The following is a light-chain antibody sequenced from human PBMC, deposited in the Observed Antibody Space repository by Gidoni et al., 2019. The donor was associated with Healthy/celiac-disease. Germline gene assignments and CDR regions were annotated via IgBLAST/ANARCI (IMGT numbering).Light chain of an antibody. CDR3: AAGDDSLNGVV. Sequence: QSVLTQPPSASGTPGHRVTISCSGSSSNIGSNTVNWYQQRPGTAPKLLSYSNNQRPSGVPDRFSGSKSGTSASLAISGLQSEDEADYYCAAGDDSLNGVVFGGGTKLTVL. CDR2: SNN. CDR1: SSNIGSNT. V-gene: IGLV1-44*01. J-gene: IGLJ2*01.